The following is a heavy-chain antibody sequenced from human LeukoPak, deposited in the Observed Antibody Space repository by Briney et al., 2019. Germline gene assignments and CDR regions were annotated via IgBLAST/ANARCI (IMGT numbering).Heavy chain of an antibody. CDR2: IYYSGST. Sequence: SETLSLTCTVSGGSISSYYWSWLRQPPGKGLEWIGYIYYSGSTNYNPSLKSRVTISVDTSKNQFSLKLSSVTAADTAVYYCASLDSREGGFDYWGQGTLVTVSS. J-gene: IGHJ4*02. CDR3: ASLDSREGGFDY. CDR1: GGSISSYY. D-gene: IGHD3-22*01. V-gene: IGHV4-59*01.